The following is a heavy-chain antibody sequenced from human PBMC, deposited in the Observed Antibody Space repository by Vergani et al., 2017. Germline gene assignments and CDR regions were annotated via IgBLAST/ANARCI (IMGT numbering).Heavy chain of an antibody. V-gene: IGHV4-39*07. CDR1: GGSISSSSYY. CDR2: IYYSGST. Sequence: QLQLQESGPGLVKPSETLSLTCTVSGGSISSSSYYWGWIRQPPGKGLEWIGSIYYSGSTYYNPSLKSRVTISVDTSKNQFSLQLNSVTPEDTAVYYCARDRRDIFSDYYYMDVWGKGTTVTVSS. CDR3: ARDRRDIFSDYYYMDV. J-gene: IGHJ6*03. D-gene: IGHD5-24*01.